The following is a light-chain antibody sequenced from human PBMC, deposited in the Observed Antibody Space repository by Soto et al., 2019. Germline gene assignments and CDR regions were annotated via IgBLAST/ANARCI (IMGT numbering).Light chain of an antibody. V-gene: IGKV1-39*01. CDR2: AAS. CDR1: QSFSSN. CDR3: LQYYSCPFA. Sequence: DIQMTQSPSSLSASVGDRVTITCRASQSFSSNLNWYQQNPGKAPNLLIYAASSLQSGVPSRFSGSGSGTYFTLTISSLQPEDFAAEDWLQYYSCPFAFGQRTNLE. J-gene: IGKJ2*01.